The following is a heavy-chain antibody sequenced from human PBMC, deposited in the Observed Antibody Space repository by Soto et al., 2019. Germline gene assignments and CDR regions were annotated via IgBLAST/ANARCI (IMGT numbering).Heavy chain of an antibody. CDR2: IYYSGST. CDR1: GGSISSYY. J-gene: IGHJ6*02. CDR3: ARGYYDILTGYYGSRYGMDV. D-gene: IGHD3-9*01. V-gene: IGHV4-59*01. Sequence: QVQLQESGPGLVKPSETLSLTCTVSGGSISSYYWSWIRQPPGKGLEWIGYIYYSGSTNYNPSLQSSGTVSVDTYENQFSLKMSSVTAADTAVYYCARGYYDILTGYYGSRYGMDVWGQGTTVTVSS.